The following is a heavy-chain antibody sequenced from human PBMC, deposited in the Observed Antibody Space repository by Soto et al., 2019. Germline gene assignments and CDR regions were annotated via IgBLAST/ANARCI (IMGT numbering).Heavy chain of an antibody. Sequence: QVQLQESGPGLVKPSQTLSLTCTVSGGSISSGGYYWSWIRQHPGKGLEWIGYIYYSGSTYYNPSLKSRVTISVDTSKNQFSLKLSSVTAADTAVYYCARDFRTNSYGYTYYYGMDVWGQGTTVTVSS. CDR2: IYYSGST. CDR1: GGSISSGGYY. V-gene: IGHV4-31*03. D-gene: IGHD5-18*01. J-gene: IGHJ6*02. CDR3: ARDFRTNSYGYTYYYGMDV.